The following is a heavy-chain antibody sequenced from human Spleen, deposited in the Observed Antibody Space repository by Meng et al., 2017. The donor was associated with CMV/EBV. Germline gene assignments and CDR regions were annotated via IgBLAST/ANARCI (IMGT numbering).Heavy chain of an antibody. Sequence: CSGSDGSFSGYYWSWIRQSPGKGLEWIGEINHSGSTNYNPSLKSRVTISVDTSKNQFSLKLSSVTAADTAVYYCARFVAAAKYYFDYWGQGTLVTVSS. CDR2: INHSGST. D-gene: IGHD6-13*01. V-gene: IGHV4-34*01. CDR1: DGSFSGYY. J-gene: IGHJ4*02. CDR3: ARFVAAAKYYFDY.